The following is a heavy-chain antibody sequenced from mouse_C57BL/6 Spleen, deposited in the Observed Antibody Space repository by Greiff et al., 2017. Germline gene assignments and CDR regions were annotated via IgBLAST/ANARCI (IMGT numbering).Heavy chain of an antibody. CDR2: IYPRDGST. CDR1: GYTFTSYD. D-gene: IGHD1-2*01. CDR3: ANYYGLGYFDY. V-gene: IGHV1-85*01. J-gene: IGHJ2*01. Sequence: QVQLKESGPELVKPGASVKLSCKASGYTFTSYDINWVKQRPGQGLEWIGWIYPRDGSTKYNEKFKGKATLTVDTSSSTAYMELHSLTSEDSAVYFCANYYGLGYFDYWGQGTTLTVSS.